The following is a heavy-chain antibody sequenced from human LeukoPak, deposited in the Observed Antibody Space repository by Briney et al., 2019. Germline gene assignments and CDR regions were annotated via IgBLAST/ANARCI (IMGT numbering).Heavy chain of an antibody. CDR3: GRGGRSGYYYPFDY. V-gene: IGHV3-30*04. J-gene: IGHJ4*02. D-gene: IGHD3-22*01. CDR2: ISYDGSNK. Sequence: PGRSLRLSCAASGFTFSSYAMHWVRQAPGKRLEWVAVISYDGSNKYYADSVKGRFTISRDNSKNTLYLQMNSLRAEDTAVYYCGRGGRSGYYYPFDYWGQGTLVTVSS. CDR1: GFTFSSYA.